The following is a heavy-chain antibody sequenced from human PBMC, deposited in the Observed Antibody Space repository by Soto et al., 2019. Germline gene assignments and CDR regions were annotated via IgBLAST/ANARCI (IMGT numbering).Heavy chain of an antibody. Sequence: GGSLRLCCAASGFTFSSHGMSWVRQAPGKGLEWIAGLSRGGGTTYYADSVKGRFTISRDNSKNTLDLIMNSLKVEDTALYYCAKDGQYRTDGFDVWGQGTMVTVSS. CDR2: LSRGGGTT. V-gene: IGHV3-23*01. D-gene: IGHD6-6*01. J-gene: IGHJ3*01. CDR1: GFTFSSHG. CDR3: AKDGQYRTDGFDV.